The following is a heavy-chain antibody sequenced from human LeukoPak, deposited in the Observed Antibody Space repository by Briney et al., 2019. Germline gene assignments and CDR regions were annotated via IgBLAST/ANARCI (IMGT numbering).Heavy chain of an antibody. D-gene: IGHD2-21*02. J-gene: IGHJ5*02. CDR2: IYYSGST. CDR3: ARLQVHCGGDCYTRWFDP. V-gene: IGHV4-59*08. CDR1: GGSISSYY. Sequence: PSETLSLTCSVSGGSISSYYWSWIRQPPGKGLEWIGYIYYSGSTNYNPSLKSRVTISLDTSKSQFSLKLRSVTAADTAVYYCARLQVHCGGDCYTRWFDPWGQGTLVTVSS.